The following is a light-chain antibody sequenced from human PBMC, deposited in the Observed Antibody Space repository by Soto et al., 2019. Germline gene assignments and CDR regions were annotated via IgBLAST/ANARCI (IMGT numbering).Light chain of an antibody. Sequence: SVLTQPPSASGTPGQRVIISCSGGSSNIGRNPVNWYQKFPGTAPKLLTSLNTQRPSGVPDRFSGSKSGTSASLAISGLRSEDEADYYCAAWDDNVYVFGTGTKVTVL. CDR2: LNT. V-gene: IGLV1-44*01. CDR3: AAWDDNVYV. J-gene: IGLJ1*01. CDR1: SSNIGRNP.